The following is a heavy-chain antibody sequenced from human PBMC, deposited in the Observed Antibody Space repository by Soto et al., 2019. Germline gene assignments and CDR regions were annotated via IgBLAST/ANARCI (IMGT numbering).Heavy chain of an antibody. J-gene: IGHJ4*02. D-gene: IGHD3-9*01. CDR2: ISGSGGST. CDR1: GFTFSSYA. V-gene: IGHV3-23*01. Sequence: GESLKISCAASGFTFSSYAMSWVRQAPGKGLEWVSAISGSGGSTYYADSVKDRFTISRDNSKNTLYLQMNSLRAEDTAVYYCAKVPYYDILTGYYDYWGQGTLVTVSS. CDR3: AKVPYYDILTGYYDY.